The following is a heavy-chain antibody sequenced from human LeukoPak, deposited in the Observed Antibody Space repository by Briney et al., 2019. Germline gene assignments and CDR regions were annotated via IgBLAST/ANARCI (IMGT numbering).Heavy chain of an antibody. V-gene: IGHV1-24*01. J-gene: IGHJ4*02. CDR1: GYNFAELS. Sequence: ASVKVSCKVSGYNFAELSMYWVRPVPGKGFEWLGGFDPDDGDRVYAQKFQGRVTITTDESTSTAYMELSSLRSEDTAVYYCARASLHEPQLLDYWGQGTLVTVSS. CDR2: FDPDDGDR. D-gene: IGHD4-11*01. CDR3: ARASLHEPQLLDY.